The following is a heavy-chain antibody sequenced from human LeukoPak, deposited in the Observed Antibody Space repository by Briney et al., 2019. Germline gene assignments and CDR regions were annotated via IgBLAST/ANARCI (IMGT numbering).Heavy chain of an antibody. CDR1: GGTFSSYA. V-gene: IGHV1-69*04. CDR3: ARDLRDCGGDCYPLFDY. CDR2: IIPILGIA. D-gene: IGHD2-21*02. J-gene: IGHJ4*02. Sequence: SVKVSCKASGGTFSSYAISWVRQAPGQGLEWMGRIIPILGIANYAQKFQGRVTITADKSTSTAYMELSSLRSEDTAVYYCARDLRDCGGDCYPLFDYWGQGTLVTVSS.